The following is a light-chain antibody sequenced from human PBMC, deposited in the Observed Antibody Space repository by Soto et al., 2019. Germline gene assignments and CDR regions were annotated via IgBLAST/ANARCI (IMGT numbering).Light chain of an antibody. J-gene: IGLJ1*01. CDR3: SSYPSSSTLG. Sequence: QSVLTQPASVSGSPGQSITISCTGTSSDVGGYNYVSWYQQHPGKAPKLMIYEVSNRPSGVSNRFSGSKSGNTASLTISGLQAEDEADYYCSSYPSSSTLGFGTGTKGTVL. CDR2: EVS. V-gene: IGLV2-14*01. CDR1: SSDVGGYNY.